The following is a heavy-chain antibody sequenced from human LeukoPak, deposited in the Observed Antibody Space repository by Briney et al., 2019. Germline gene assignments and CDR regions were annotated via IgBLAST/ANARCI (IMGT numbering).Heavy chain of an antibody. D-gene: IGHD2-2*01. Sequence: PGGSLRLSCEASGFTFSNYGMHWVRPAPGKGLEWVAVISSDGTTKYYGDSVKGRFTVSRDSSKNTLYLDLNSLRAEDTAVYYCAKPYCRATRCYLYLYGMDVWGQGTTVIVSS. J-gene: IGHJ6*02. V-gene: IGHV3-30*18. CDR2: ISSDGTTK. CDR3: AKPYCRATRCYLYLYGMDV. CDR1: GFTFSNYG.